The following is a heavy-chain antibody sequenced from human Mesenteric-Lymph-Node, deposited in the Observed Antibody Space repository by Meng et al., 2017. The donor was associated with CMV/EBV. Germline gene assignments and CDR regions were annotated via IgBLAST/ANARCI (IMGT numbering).Heavy chain of an antibody. Sequence: VSGGSSSSSNWWSWVRQPPGKGLEWIGEIYHSGSSNYNPSLKSRVTISVDKSKNQFSLKLRSVTAADTAVYYCARTGEYSSSPFDYWGQGTLVTVSS. V-gene: IGHV4-4*02. CDR1: GGSSSSSNW. CDR3: ARTGEYSSSPFDY. D-gene: IGHD6-6*01. J-gene: IGHJ4*02. CDR2: IYHSGSS.